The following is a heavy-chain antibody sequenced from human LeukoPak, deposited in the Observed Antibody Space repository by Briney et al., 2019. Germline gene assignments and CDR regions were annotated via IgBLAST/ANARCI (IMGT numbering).Heavy chain of an antibody. Sequence: SETLSLTCTVSGYSISSGYYWGWIRQSPGTGLEWLGNIWHSGSTYYNPSLKSRVSISVDTSKNQFSLILTSVTAADTAVYYCARVGLMTIRGQIDYWGQGTLVTVSS. V-gene: IGHV4-38-2*02. J-gene: IGHJ4*02. CDR2: IWHSGST. CDR3: ARVGLMTIRGQIDY. D-gene: IGHD3/OR15-3a*01. CDR1: GYSISSGYY.